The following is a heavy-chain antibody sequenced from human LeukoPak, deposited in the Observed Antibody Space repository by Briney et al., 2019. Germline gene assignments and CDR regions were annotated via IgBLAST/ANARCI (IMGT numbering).Heavy chain of an antibody. CDR1: GYTFTSYG. D-gene: IGHD3-22*01. Sequence: ASVKVSCKASGYTFTSYGISWVRQAPGQGLEWMGWISAYNGNTNYARKLQGRVTMTTDTSTSTAYMELRSLRSDDTAVYYCARDLYYYDSSRPNPYFDYWGQGTLVTVSS. CDR2: ISAYNGNT. CDR3: ARDLYYYDSSRPNPYFDY. J-gene: IGHJ4*02. V-gene: IGHV1-18*01.